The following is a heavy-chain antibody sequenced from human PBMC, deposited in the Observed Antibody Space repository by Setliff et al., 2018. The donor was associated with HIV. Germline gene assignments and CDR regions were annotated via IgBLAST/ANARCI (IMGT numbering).Heavy chain of an antibody. D-gene: IGHD6-19*01. J-gene: IGHJ4*02. CDR2: VYYSGTT. Sequence: SETLSLTCTVSGGSLNSGTYYWGWVRQPPGKGLEWIGNVYYSGTTYYNPSLKSRVTISVDTSKNQFSLKLKSVTTTDTAIYYCAVPSQDSNGWSPFDYWGQGTLVTVSS. CDR1: GGSLNSGTYY. V-gene: IGHV4-39*01. CDR3: AVPSQDSNGWSPFDY.